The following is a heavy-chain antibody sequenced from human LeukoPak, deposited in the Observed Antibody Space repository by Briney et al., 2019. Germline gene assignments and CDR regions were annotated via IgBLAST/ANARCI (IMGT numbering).Heavy chain of an antibody. CDR3: ARDLPGLIAVAGGDAFDI. Sequence: GGSLRLSCAASGFTFSSYSMNWVRQAPGKGLEWVSSISSSSSYIYYADSVKGRFTISRDNAKNSLYLQMNSLRAEDTAVYYCARDLPGLIAVAGGDAFDIWGQGTMVTVSS. J-gene: IGHJ3*02. CDR1: GFTFSSYS. D-gene: IGHD6-19*01. CDR2: ISSSSSYI. V-gene: IGHV3-21*01.